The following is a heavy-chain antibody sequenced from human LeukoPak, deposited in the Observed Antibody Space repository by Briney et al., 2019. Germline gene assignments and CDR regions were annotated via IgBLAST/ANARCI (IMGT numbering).Heavy chain of an antibody. V-gene: IGHV3-23*01. Sequence: PGGSLRLSCAASGFTFSSYGMSWVRQAPGKGLEWVSAISGSGGSTYYADSVKGRFTISRDNSKNTLYLQMNSLRAEDTAVYYCAKYGYCGGDCFDYWGQGTLVTVSS. D-gene: IGHD2-21*01. J-gene: IGHJ4*02. CDR3: AKYGYCGGDCFDY. CDR2: ISGSGGST. CDR1: GFTFSSYG.